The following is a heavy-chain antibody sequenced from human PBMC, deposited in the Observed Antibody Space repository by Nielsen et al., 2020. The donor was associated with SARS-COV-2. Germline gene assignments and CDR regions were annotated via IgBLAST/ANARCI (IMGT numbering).Heavy chain of an antibody. CDR2: ISYAESDK. D-gene: IGHD4-23*01. J-gene: IGHJ6*02. Sequence: GGSLRLSCAASGFSFSDYAIHWVRQAPGKGLEWVAVISYAESDKYYADSVKGRFTISRDNSKNTLYLQMNSLRAEDTAVYYCAKWGSYGGKGVGGMDVWGQGTTVTVSS. CDR1: GFSFSDYA. V-gene: IGHV3-30*18. CDR3: AKWGSYGGKGVGGMDV.